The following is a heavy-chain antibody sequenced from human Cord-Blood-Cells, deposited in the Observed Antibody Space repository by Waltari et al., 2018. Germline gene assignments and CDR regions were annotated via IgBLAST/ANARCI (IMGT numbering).Heavy chain of an antibody. CDR2: IYYSGST. D-gene: IGHD3-22*01. CDR1: GSSISSSCYY. J-gene: IGHJ6*03. Sequence: QLQLQESGPGLVQPSGTLSPTCTVPGSSISSSCYYWGWIRAPPRKGLEWYGCIYYSGSTSYTPSLKRRVTITVDTSENQCSLKLSSVTAGDTAVYYGATRNYYDSSGYYYSYYYYMDVWGKGTTVTVSS. V-gene: IGHV4-39*01. CDR3: ATRNYYDSSGYYYSYYYYMDV.